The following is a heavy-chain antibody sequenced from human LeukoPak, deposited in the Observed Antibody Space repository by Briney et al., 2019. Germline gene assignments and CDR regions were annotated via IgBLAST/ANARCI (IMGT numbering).Heavy chain of an antibody. Sequence: GGSLRLSCAASGFTFSSYSMNWVRQAPGKGLEWVSYISSSSSTIDYADSVKGRFTISRDNAKNSLYLQMNSLRAEDTAVYYCAGDTRSGSFYYYGMDVWGQGTTVTVSS. J-gene: IGHJ6*02. CDR2: ISSSSSTI. CDR3: AGDTRSGSFYYYGMDV. V-gene: IGHV3-48*01. CDR1: GFTFSSYS. D-gene: IGHD3-3*01.